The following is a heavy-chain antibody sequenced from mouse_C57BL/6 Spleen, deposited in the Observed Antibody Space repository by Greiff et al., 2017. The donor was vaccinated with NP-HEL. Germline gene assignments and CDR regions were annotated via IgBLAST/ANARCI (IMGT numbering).Heavy chain of an antibody. D-gene: IGHD2-2*01. CDR2: IDPANGNT. CDR1: GFNIKNTY. CDR3: ARGLRTTGAWFAY. V-gene: IGHV14-3*01. J-gene: IGHJ3*01. Sequence: EVQLQQSVAELVRPGASVKLSCTASGFNIKNTYMHWVKQRPEQGLEWIGRIDPANGNTKYAPKFQGKATITADTSSNTAYLQLSSLTSEDTDIYDCARGLRTTGAWFAYWGQGTLVTVSA.